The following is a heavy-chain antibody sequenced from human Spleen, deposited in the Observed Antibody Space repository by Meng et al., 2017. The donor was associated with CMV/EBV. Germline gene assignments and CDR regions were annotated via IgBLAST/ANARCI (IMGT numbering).Heavy chain of an antibody. Sequence: GGSQRLSCAASGFAFSTDAMTWVRQAPGKGLVWVSVIYSGGSATYHADSVKGRFNISRDNSKNMVYLHMNSLRADDTARYYCARLGSYTYYYYGMDVWGQGTTVTVSS. V-gene: IGHV3-23*03. J-gene: IGHJ6*02. D-gene: IGHD1-26*01. CDR3: ARLGSYTYYYYGMDV. CDR1: GFAFSTDA. CDR2: IYSGGSAT.